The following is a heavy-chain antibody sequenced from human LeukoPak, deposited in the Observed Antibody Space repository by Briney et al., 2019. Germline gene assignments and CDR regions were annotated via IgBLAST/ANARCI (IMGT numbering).Heavy chain of an antibody. J-gene: IGHJ6*02. CDR3: ARVYLGTTVTTSYYYYYGMDV. D-gene: IGHD4-17*01. V-gene: IGHV1-3*01. CDR2: INAGNGNT. CDR1: GYTFTSYA. Sequence: ASVKFSCKASGYTFTSYAMHWVRQAPGQRLEWMGWINAGNGNTKYSQKFQGRVTITRDTSASTAYMELSSPRSEDTAVYYCARVYLGTTVTTSYYYYYGMDVWGQGTTVTVSS.